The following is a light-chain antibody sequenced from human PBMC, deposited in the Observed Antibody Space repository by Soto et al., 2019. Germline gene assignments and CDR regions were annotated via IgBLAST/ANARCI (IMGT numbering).Light chain of an antibody. J-gene: IGKJ5*01. CDR2: GAS. V-gene: IGKV3-20*01. CDR3: QQYGSSPQIT. Sequence: EILMTQSPSTLSLSPVSRATISFMASQSVSSNLAWYQQKPGQAPRLLIYGASTRASGIPARFSGSGSGTDFTLTISRLEPEDFAVYYCQQYGSSPQITFGQGTRLEIK. CDR1: QSVSSN.